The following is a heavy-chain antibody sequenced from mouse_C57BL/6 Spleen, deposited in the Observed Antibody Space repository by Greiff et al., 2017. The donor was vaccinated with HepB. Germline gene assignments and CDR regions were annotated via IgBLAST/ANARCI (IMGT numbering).Heavy chain of an antibody. CDR1: GYTFTSYW. V-gene: IGHV1-53*01. CDR3: ARSGSIYYYGSSLFAY. Sequence: QVQLQQPGTELVKPGASVKLSCKASGYTFTSYWMHWVKQSPGQGLEWIGNINPSNGGTNYNEKFKSKATLTVDKSSSTAYMQLSSLTSEDSAVYYCARSGSIYYYGSSLFAYWGQGTLVTVSA. D-gene: IGHD1-1*01. J-gene: IGHJ3*01. CDR2: INPSNGGT.